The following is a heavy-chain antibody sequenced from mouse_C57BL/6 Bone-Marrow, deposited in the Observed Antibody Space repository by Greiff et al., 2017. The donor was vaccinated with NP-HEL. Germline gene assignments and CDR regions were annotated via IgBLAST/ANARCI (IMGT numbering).Heavy chain of an antibody. CDR3: ARPIYYYGSWFAY. J-gene: IGHJ3*01. CDR1: GFTFSDYG. D-gene: IGHD1-1*01. CDR2: ISSGSSTI. V-gene: IGHV5-17*01. Sequence: EVQVVESGGGLVKPGGSLKLSCAASGFTFSDYGMHWVRQAPEKGLEWVAYISSGSSTIYSADTVKGRFTISRDNAKNTLFLQMTSLRSEDTAMYYCARPIYYYGSWFAYWGQGTRVTVSA.